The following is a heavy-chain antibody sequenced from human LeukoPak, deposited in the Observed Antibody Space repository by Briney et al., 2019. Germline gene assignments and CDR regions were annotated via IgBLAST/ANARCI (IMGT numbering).Heavy chain of an antibody. CDR2: MNTDGSSI. J-gene: IGHJ1*01. V-gene: IGHV3-74*01. D-gene: IGHD3-10*01. CDR3: ARVSGPGMNEYFHL. CDR1: GFTFSSHW. Sequence: GGSLRLSCAASGFTFSSHWMHWVRQAPGKGLVWVSRMNTDGSSINYADSVKGRFTISRDNAKNTLYLQMNSLRAEDTAVYYCARVSGPGMNEYFHLWGQGTLVTVSS.